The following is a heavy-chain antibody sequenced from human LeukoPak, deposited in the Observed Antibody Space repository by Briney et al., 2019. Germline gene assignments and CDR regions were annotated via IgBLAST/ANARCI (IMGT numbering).Heavy chain of an antibody. D-gene: IGHD6-13*01. V-gene: IGHV3-30*04. CDR1: GFTFSSYA. Sequence: GGSLRLSCAASGFTFSSYAMHWVRQAPGKGLEWVAVISYDGSNKYYADSVKGRFTISRDNSKNTLYLQMNSLRAEDTAVYYCARDVGRGSSWYDIWGQGTMVTVSS. J-gene: IGHJ3*02. CDR2: ISYDGSNK. CDR3: ARDVGRGSSWYDI.